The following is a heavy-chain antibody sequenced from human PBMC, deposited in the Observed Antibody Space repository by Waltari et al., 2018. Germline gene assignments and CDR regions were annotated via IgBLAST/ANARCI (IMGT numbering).Heavy chain of an antibody. D-gene: IGHD2-2*01. CDR3: ARGVVVVPDAIADASRYYYYYLDV. CDR1: GFSLSNARMG. Sequence: QVTLKESGPVLVKPTETLTLTCTVSGFSLSNARMGVSWIRQPPGKALEWLAHIFSNDAQSYSTSLKSRLTISKDTSKSKVVPTMTNMDPVDTATYYCARGVVVVPDAIADASRYYYYYLDVWGKGTTVTISS. V-gene: IGHV2-26*01. CDR2: IFSNDAQ. J-gene: IGHJ6*03.